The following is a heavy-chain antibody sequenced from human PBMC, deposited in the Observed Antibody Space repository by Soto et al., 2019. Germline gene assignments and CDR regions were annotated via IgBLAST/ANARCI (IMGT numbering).Heavy chain of an antibody. CDR2: ISAHNGNT. D-gene: IGHD1-1*01. J-gene: IGHJ4*02. CDR3: ARGRYGDY. CDR1: GYACTTYG. Sequence: QVHLVQSGAEVKKPGASVKVSCQATGYACTTYGVTWVRQAPGQGLEWMGWISAHNGNTNYAQKLQGRVTVTRDTSTSTAYMELRSLRSDDTAVYYCARGRYGDYWGQAALVTVSS. V-gene: IGHV1-18*01.